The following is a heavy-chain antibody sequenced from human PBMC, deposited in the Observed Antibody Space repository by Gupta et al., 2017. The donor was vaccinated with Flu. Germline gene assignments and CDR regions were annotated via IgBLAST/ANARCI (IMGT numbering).Heavy chain of an antibody. CDR2: ISGSGGST. CDR1: GFTFSSYA. D-gene: IGHD3-10*01. Sequence: EVQLLESGGGLVQPGGSLRLSCAASGFTFSSYAMSWVRQAPGKGLEWVSAISGSGGSTYYADSVKGRFTISRDNSKNTLYLQMNSLRAEDTAVYYCAKDLIMYGSGPRRKHWVQGTLVTVSS. CDR3: AKDLIMYGSGPRRKH. J-gene: IGHJ1*01. V-gene: IGHV3-23*01.